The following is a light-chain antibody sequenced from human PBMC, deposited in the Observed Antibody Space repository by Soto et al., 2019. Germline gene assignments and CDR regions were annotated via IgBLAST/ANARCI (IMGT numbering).Light chain of an antibody. Sequence: DIVITQSPYSLAVSLCERATINCKSSQSVLYSSNNKNYLTWYQQKPGQPPKLLIYWASTRESGVPDRFSGSGSGTDFTLTISNLQAEDVAVYYCQQYYNTPLTFGGGTKVDIK. CDR1: QSVLYSSNNKNY. CDR3: QQYYNTPLT. V-gene: IGKV4-1*01. CDR2: WAS. J-gene: IGKJ4*01.